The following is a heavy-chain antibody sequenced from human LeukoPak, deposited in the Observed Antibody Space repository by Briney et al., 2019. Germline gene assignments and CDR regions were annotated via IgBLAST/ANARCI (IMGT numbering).Heavy chain of an antibody. CDR1: GFNFSSYS. V-gene: IGHV3-21*01. CDR3: ARESSGYFY. D-gene: IGHD3-22*01. CDR2: ISSSSSFR. Sequence: GGSLRLSCAASGFNFSSYSMNWGRQAPGKGLEWVSSISSSSSFRYYADSVKGRFTISRDNAKNSLYLQMTSLRAEDTAVYYCARESSGYFYWGQGTLVTVSS. J-gene: IGHJ4*02.